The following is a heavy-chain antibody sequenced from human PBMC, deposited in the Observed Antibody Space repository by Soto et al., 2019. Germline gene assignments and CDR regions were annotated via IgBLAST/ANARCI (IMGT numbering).Heavy chain of an antibody. CDR1: GGSFSGYY. CDR2: INHSGST. J-gene: IGHJ4*02. CDR3: AREAYDYVWGSYRYRDY. Sequence: PSETLSLTCAVYGGSFSGYYWRWIRQPPGKGLEWIGEINHSGSTNYNPSLKSRVTISVDTSKNQFSLKLSSVTAADTAVYYCAREAYDYVWGSYRYRDYWGQGTLVTVS. V-gene: IGHV4-34*01. D-gene: IGHD3-16*02.